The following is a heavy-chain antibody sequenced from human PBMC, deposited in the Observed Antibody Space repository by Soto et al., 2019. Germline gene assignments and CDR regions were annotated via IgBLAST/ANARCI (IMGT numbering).Heavy chain of an antibody. CDR1: GGSISSSSYY. D-gene: IGHD6-13*01. V-gene: IGHV4-39*01. J-gene: IGHJ6*03. CDR2: IYYSGST. Sequence: SETLSLTCTVSGGSISSSSYYWGWIRQPPGKGLEWIGSIYYSGSTYYNPSLKSRVTISVDTSKNQFSLKLSSVTAADTAVYYCAITSRSSSWYDYYYYYMDVWGKGTKVTVSS. CDR3: AITSRSSSWYDYYYYYMDV.